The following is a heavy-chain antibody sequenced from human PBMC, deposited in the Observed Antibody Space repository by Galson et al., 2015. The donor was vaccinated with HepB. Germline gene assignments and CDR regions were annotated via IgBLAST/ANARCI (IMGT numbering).Heavy chain of an antibody. J-gene: IGHJ4*02. Sequence: SLRLSCAASGFTFSSYAMHWVRQAPGKGLEWVAVISYDGSNKYYADSVKGRFTISRDNSKNTLYLQMNSLRAEDTAVYYCARDEYFRVELDYWGQGTLVTVSS. CDR3: ARDEYFRVELDY. CDR1: GFTFSSYA. CDR2: ISYDGSNK. D-gene: IGHD1-7*01. V-gene: IGHV3-30-3*01.